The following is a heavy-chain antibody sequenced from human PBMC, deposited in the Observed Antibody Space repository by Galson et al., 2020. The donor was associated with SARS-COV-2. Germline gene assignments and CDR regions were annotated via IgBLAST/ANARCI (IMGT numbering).Heavy chain of an antibody. V-gene: IGHV3-23*01. CDR3: VRGNGLQFLEWSGNYFYYYLDV. D-gene: IGHD3-3*01. CDR2: ISRNGDKV. CDR1: KLTFRTNG. Sequence: GGSLRLSCEVSKLTFRTNGMDWVRQAPGKGLEWVAFISRNGDKVYYADSVKGRLTISRDNPQNTVSLHINNLRVEDTAVYYCVRGNGLQFLEWSGNYFYYYLDVWGKGTTVTVSS. J-gene: IGHJ6*03.